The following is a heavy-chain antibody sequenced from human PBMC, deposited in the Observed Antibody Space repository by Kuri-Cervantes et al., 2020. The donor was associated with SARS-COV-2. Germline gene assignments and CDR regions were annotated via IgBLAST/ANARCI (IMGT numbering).Heavy chain of an antibody. D-gene: IGHD2-21*01. CDR1: GFTFRSYW. Sequence: GESLKISCAASGFTFRSYWMSWVRQAPGKGLEWVANIKPDGSEKNYVDSVKGRFTISRDNAKNSLYLQTNSLRAEDTAVYYCARADLSDFAFDIWGQGTMVTVSS. V-gene: IGHV3-7*04. CDR2: IKPDGSEK. J-gene: IGHJ3*02. CDR3: ARADLSDFAFDI.